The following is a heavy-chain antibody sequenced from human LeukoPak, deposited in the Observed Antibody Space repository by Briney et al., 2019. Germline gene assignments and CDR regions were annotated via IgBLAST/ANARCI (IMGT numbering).Heavy chain of an antibody. Sequence: GGSLRLSCAASGFTFYTYGMHWVRQAPGKGLEYVSGIGPDGGTTYYANSVKGRFTISRDDSKNMLYLQMGSLTADDMAVYYCARGAQLTDYWGQGTLVTVSS. V-gene: IGHV3-64*01. CDR1: GFTFYTYG. CDR2: IGPDGGTT. CDR3: ARGAQLTDY. D-gene: IGHD6-13*01. J-gene: IGHJ4*02.